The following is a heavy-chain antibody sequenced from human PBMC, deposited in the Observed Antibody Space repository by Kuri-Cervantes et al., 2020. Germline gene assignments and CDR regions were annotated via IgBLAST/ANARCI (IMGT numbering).Heavy chain of an antibody. V-gene: IGHV4-31*03. Sequence: SETLSLTCTVSGGSISSGGYYWSWIRQHPGKGLEWIGYIYYSGSTYYNPSLKSRVTISVDTSKNQFSLRLTSVTASDTAIYYCARLLLPAVKGAFDMWGQGTLVTVSS. CDR3: ARLLLPAVKGAFDM. D-gene: IGHD3-22*01. CDR1: GGSISSGGYY. J-gene: IGHJ3*02. CDR2: IYYSGST.